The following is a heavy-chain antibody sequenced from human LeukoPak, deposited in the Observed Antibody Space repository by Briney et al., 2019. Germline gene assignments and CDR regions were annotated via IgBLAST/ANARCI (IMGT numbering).Heavy chain of an antibody. CDR3: VKSVGVTGRYYLDY. V-gene: IGHV3-64D*09. CDR1: GFTFSYAW. Sequence: PGGSLRLSCAASGFTFSYAWMSWVRQAPGKGLEHVSAISSNGGSTYYADSVKGRFTISRDNSKNTLYLQMSSLTIEDTAVYYCVKSVGVTGRYYLDYWGQGTLVTVSP. D-gene: IGHD3-16*01. CDR2: ISSNGGST. J-gene: IGHJ4*02.